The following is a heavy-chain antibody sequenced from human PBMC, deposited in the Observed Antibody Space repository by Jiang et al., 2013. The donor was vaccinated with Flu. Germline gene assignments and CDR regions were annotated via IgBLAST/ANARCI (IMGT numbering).Heavy chain of an antibody. Sequence: VQLVESGGGVVQPGRSLRLSCVASGFIFTRYGIHWVRQAPGKGLEWVAVIQPNGNDKYYADSVKGRFTISRDNSKNTVYLQMNGLRDDDSAVYYCAPEGSGVRFGQLDYWGQGTLVSVSS. CDR1: GFIFTRYG. D-gene: IGHD3/OR15-3a*01. J-gene: IGHJ4*02. CDR2: IQPNGNDK. CDR3: APEGSGVRFGQLDY. V-gene: IGHV3-33*01.